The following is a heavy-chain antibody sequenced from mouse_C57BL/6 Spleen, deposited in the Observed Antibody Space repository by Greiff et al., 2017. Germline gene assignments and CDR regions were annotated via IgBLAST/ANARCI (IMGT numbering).Heavy chain of an antibody. V-gene: IGHV5-12*01. J-gene: IGHJ3*01. CDR2: ISNGGGST. Sequence: EVHLVESGGGLVQPGGSLKLSCAASGFTFSDYYMYWVRQTPEKRLEWVAYISNGGGSTYYPDTVKGRFTISRDNAKNTLYLQMSRLKSEDTAMYYCARGGNDYDVGFAYWGQGTLVTVSA. CDR3: ARGGNDYDVGFAY. CDR1: GFTFSDYY. D-gene: IGHD2-4*01.